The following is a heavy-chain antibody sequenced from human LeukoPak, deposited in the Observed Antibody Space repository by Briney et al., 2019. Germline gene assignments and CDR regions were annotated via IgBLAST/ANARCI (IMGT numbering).Heavy chain of an antibody. Sequence: SETLSLTCTVSGDSFNNYYWTWLRQPPGKGLECIAYIYYSGSTNYNPSLKSRVTISIDTSKNQFSLKLTSVTAADTAVYYCARGRGGYYFDYWGQGTLVTVSS. CDR1: GDSFNNYY. J-gene: IGHJ4*02. D-gene: IGHD2-15*01. V-gene: IGHV4-59*01. CDR3: ARGRGGYYFDY. CDR2: IYYSGST.